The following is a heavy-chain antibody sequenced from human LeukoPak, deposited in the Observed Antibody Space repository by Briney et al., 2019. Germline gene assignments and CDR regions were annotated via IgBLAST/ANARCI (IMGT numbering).Heavy chain of an antibody. CDR1: GYTFTTYG. CDR3: ARDPSGRYCNGGSCYSPY. D-gene: IGHD2-15*01. V-gene: IGHV1-18*04. J-gene: IGHJ4*02. CDR2: NSAYNGNT. Sequence: ASVKVSCKASGYTFTTYGISWVRQAPGQGLEWMGWNSAYNGNTNYAQKLQGRVTMTTDTSTSTAYMELRSLRSDDTAVYYCARDPSGRYCNGGSCYSPYWGQGTLVTVSS.